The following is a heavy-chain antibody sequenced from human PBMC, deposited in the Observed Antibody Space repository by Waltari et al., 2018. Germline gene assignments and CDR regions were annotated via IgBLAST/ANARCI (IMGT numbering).Heavy chain of an antibody. J-gene: IGHJ6*02. V-gene: IGHV1-69*08. Sequence: QVQLVQSGAEVKKPGSSVKVSCKASGGTFSSYAISWVRQAPGQGLEWMGRIIPIFGTANYAQKFQGRVTITADKSTSTAYMELSSLRSEDTAVYYCARPEQLVNQYYYGMDVWGQGTTVTVSS. CDR2: IIPIFGTA. CDR1: GGTFSSYA. D-gene: IGHD6-13*01. CDR3: ARPEQLVNQYYYGMDV.